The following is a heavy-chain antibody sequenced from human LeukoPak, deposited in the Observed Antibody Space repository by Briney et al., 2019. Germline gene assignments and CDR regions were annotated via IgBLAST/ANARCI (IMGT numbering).Heavy chain of an antibody. CDR3: ARQSAYYYDSSGYGY. D-gene: IGHD3-22*01. V-gene: IGHV4-39*01. CDR1: AGSISSSSYF. Sequence: PSETLSLTCTVSAGSISSSSYFWRWIRQPPGKRLEWVGSIYYSGDTYYNPTLKSRVTISVDTSKNQFSLKLSSVTAADTAVYYCARQSAYYYDSSGYGYWGQGTLVTVSS. CDR2: IYYSGDT. J-gene: IGHJ4*02.